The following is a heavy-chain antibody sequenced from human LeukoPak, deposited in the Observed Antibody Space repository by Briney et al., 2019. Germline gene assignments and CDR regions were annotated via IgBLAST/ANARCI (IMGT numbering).Heavy chain of an antibody. V-gene: IGHV4-59*01. CDR3: ARNPGSEGYAFDI. Sequence: SETLSLTCTVSGGSISSYYWSWIRQPPGKGLEWIGYIYYSGSTNYNPSLKSRVTISVDTSKNQFSLKLSSVTAADTAVYYCARNPGSEGYAFDIWGQGTMVTVSS. CDR1: GGSISSYY. J-gene: IGHJ3*02. D-gene: IGHD1-14*01. CDR2: IYYSGST.